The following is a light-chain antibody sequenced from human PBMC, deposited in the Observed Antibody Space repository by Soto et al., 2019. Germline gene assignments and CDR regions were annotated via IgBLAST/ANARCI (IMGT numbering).Light chain of an antibody. CDR2: GAS. CDR3: QQYGSSPIP. J-gene: IGKJ5*01. V-gene: IGKV3-20*01. CDR1: QSVSSSY. Sequence: ELVLTQSPGTLYFSAVERATISFXXSQSVSSSYLAWYQQKPGQAPRLLIHGASSRATGIPDRISGSGSRIYFTLTISRLEPEDFAVYYCQQYGSSPIPFGQGTRLEIK.